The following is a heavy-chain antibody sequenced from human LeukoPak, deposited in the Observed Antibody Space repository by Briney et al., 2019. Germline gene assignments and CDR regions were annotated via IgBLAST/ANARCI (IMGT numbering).Heavy chain of an antibody. CDR1: GFTSSSYW. V-gene: IGHV3-23*01. Sequence: GGPLRLSCAASGFTSSSYWMSCVRQAPGKGLEWVSAISGSGGSTYYADSVKGRFTISRDNSKNSLYLQMNSLRAEDTAVYYCARGSIVGALYYFDYWGQGTLVTVSS. CDR3: ARGSIVGALYYFDY. D-gene: IGHD1-26*01. CDR2: ISGSGGST. J-gene: IGHJ4*02.